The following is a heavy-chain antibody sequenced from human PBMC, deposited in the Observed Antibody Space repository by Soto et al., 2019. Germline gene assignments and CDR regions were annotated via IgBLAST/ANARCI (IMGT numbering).Heavy chain of an antibody. CDR2: ISYDGSNK. CDR1: GFTFSSYA. V-gene: IGHV3-30-3*01. J-gene: IGHJ5*02. Sequence: VGSLRLSCAASGFTFSSYAMHWVRQAPGKGLEWVAVISYDGSNKYYADSVKGRFTISRDNAKNSLYLQMNSLRAEDTAVYYCAREWLTQLGAFDPWGQGTLVTVSS. D-gene: IGHD7-27*01. CDR3: AREWLTQLGAFDP.